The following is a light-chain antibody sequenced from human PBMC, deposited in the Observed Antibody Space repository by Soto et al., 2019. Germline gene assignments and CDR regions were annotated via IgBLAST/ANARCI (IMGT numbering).Light chain of an antibody. V-gene: IGKV1-6*01. CDR1: QDIRTE. CDR3: LGDYNYPRA. CDR2: GAT. J-gene: IGKJ1*01. Sequence: ALPMTQSASSLSASVGATVTITCRASQDIRTELGWYQQKPGKAPKLLIYGATTLQSGVPSRFSGSGSGTDFNLTISGLQPEDFATYYCLGDYNYPRAFGQGTKVEVK.